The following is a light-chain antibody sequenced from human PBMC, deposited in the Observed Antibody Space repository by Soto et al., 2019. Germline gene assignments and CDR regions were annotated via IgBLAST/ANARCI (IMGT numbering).Light chain of an antibody. V-gene: IGLV2-14*03. CDR2: DVS. CDR1: SSDIGGYDY. J-gene: IGLJ2*01. CDR3: SSYANTSPVV. Sequence: QSALTQPASVSGSPGQSITISCNGTSSDIGGYDYVSWYQQHPGKAPQLMIYDVSNRPSGVSNRFSGSKSGKTASLTLSGLQAEDEADYYCSSYANTSPVVFGGGTKLTFL.